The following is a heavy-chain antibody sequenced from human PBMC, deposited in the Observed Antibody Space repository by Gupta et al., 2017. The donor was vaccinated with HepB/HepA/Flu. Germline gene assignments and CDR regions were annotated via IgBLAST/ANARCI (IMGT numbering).Heavy chain of an antibody. Sequence: QLQLQESGPGLVKPSETLSLTCTVSGDSIRTNSYYWGWIRQPPGKGLEWIVSLYYSGSPYYNPSLKGRVTMSADTSKNLFSLKLSSVTAADTAIYYCARSGIDAWNLSHFDAWGPGTLVTVSS. CDR2: LYYSGSP. CDR1: GDSIRTNSYY. D-gene: IGHD1-1*01. J-gene: IGHJ4*02. V-gene: IGHV4-39*02. CDR3: ARSGIDAWNLSHFDA.